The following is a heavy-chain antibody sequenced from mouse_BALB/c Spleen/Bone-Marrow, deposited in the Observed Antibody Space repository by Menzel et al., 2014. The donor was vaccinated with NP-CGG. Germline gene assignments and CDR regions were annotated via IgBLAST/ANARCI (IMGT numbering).Heavy chain of an antibody. J-gene: IGHJ3*01. CDR1: GFDFSRYW. D-gene: IGHD1-1*01. CDR3: ARPSYYGRFAY. V-gene: IGHV4-1*02. CDR2: INPDSSTI. Sequence: EVKLVESGGGLVQPGGSLKLSCAASGFDFSRYWMSWVRQAPGKGLEWIGEINPDSSTINYTPSLKDKFIISRDNAKNTLYLQMSKVRSEDTALYYCARPSYYGRFAYWGQGTLVTVSA.